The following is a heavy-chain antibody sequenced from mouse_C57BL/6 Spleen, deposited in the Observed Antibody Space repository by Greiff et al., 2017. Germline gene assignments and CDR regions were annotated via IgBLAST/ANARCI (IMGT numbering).Heavy chain of an antibody. CDR1: GYTFTSSW. V-gene: IGHV1-7*01. Sequence: QVQLQQSGAELAKPGASVKLSCKASGYTFTSSWMHWVNQRPGPGLEWIGNINPSSGYTKYNQKFKDKATLTVNKSSSTAYMQLSSLTYEDSAVYYCAREGAYWGQGTLVTVSA. CDR2: INPSSGYT. J-gene: IGHJ3*01. CDR3: AREGAY.